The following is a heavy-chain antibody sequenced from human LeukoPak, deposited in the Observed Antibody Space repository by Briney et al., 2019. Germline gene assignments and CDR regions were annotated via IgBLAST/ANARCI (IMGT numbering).Heavy chain of an antibody. V-gene: IGHV3-30*19. Sequence: EGSLRLSCVASGFSFSSHGMHWVRQAPGKGLEWVAVISYDGSNKYYADSVKGRFTISRDNSKNTLYLQMNSLRAEDTAVYYCARDRRLLWFGELYYWGQGTLVTVSS. J-gene: IGHJ4*02. CDR1: GFSFSSHG. D-gene: IGHD3-10*01. CDR3: ARDRRLLWFGELYY. CDR2: ISYDGSNK.